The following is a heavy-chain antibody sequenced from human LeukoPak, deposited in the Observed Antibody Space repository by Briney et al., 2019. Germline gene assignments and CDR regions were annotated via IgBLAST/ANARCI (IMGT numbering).Heavy chain of an antibody. CDR1: GGSISSYY. Sequence: PSETLSLTCTVSGGSISSYYWSWIRQPPGKGLEWIGYIYYSGSTNYNPSLKSRVTISVDTSKNQFSLKLSSVTAADAAVYYCARDSAGLDYWGQGTLVIVSS. J-gene: IGHJ4*02. V-gene: IGHV4-59*01. CDR3: ARDSAGLDY. CDR2: IYYSGST.